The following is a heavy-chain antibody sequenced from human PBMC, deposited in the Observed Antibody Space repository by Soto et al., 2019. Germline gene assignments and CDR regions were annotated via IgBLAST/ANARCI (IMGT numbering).Heavy chain of an antibody. CDR3: ARQAKYDILTGYFPFDE. Sequence: XESLRVSWQSSGYTFTNYWSNLVRQMPGKGLEWMGRIDPGDSYTNYSPSFQGHVTISADKSISTAYLQWSSLKASDSAMYYCARQAKYDILTGYFPFDEWGQGPLVTVSS. V-gene: IGHV5-10-1*01. J-gene: IGHJ4*02. CDR2: IDPGDSYT. CDR1: GYTFTNYW. D-gene: IGHD3-9*01.